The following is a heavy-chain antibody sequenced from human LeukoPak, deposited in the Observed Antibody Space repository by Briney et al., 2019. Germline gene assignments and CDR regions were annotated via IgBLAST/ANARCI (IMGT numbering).Heavy chain of an antibody. CDR2: IYYSGST. CDR1: GGSISSSSYY. CDR3: AREAPYDYVWGSYSDDY. J-gene: IGHJ4*02. D-gene: IGHD3-16*01. V-gene: IGHV4-39*07. Sequence: PSETLSLTCTVSGGSISSSSYYWGWIRQPPGKGLEWIGSIYYSGSTYYNPSLKSRVAISVDTSKNQFSLKLSSVTAADTAVYYCAREAPYDYVWGSYSDDYWGQGTLVTVSS.